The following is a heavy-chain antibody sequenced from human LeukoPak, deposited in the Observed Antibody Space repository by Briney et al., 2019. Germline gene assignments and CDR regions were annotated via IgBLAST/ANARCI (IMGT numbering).Heavy chain of an antibody. D-gene: IGHD2-15*01. J-gene: IGHJ3*02. Sequence: PSETLSLTCTVSGGSISSGDYYWSWIRQPPGKGLEWIGYIYYSGSTYYNPSLKSRVTISVDTSKNQFSLKLSSVTAADTAVYYCARDVPTYSNWLSDAFDIWGQGTMVTVSA. CDR1: GGSISSGDYY. CDR2: IYYSGST. CDR3: ARDVPTYSNWLSDAFDI. V-gene: IGHV4-30-4*01.